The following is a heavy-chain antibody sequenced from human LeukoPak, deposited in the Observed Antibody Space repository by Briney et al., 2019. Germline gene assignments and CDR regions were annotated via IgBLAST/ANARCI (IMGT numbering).Heavy chain of an antibody. V-gene: IGHV3-7*05. J-gene: IGHJ5*01. CDR2: IKQDGSEK. D-gene: IGHD1-1*01. CDR3: ARCRSGNTKWFDP. Sequence: PGGSLRLSCAASGFTFSSYWMSWVRQAPGKGLEWVANIKQDGSEKYYVDSVKGRFTISRDNAKNSLYLQTNNLRAEDTAVYYCARCRSGNTKWFDPWGQGTMVTVSS. CDR1: GFTFSSYW.